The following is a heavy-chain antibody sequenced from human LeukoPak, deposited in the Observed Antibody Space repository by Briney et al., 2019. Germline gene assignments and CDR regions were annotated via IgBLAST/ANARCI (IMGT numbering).Heavy chain of an antibody. CDR1: GFTFSDHH. D-gene: IGHD4-17*01. Sequence: GGSLRLSCAASGFTFSDHHMDWVRQAPGKGLEWIGRSRNKGRGYSTVFAASVKGRFTISRDEPKNSLYLQMNSLRAEDTALYYCVGAPSDSADSARDYWGQGTLVTVSS. V-gene: IGHV3-72*01. CDR3: VGAPSDSADSARDY. J-gene: IGHJ4*02. CDR2: SRNKGRGYST.